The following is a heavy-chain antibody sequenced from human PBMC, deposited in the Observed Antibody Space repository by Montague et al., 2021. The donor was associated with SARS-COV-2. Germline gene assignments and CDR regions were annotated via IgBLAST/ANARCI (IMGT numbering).Heavy chain of an antibody. CDR2: IYNSGST. CDR3: ARVGRGSSWYEVAFDI. J-gene: IGHJ3*02. CDR1: GGSISRYS. D-gene: IGHD6-13*01. Sequence: SDTLSLTCTVSGGSISRYSWTWIRQPPGKGLEWIGYIYNSGSTNYNPSLSSRVTISVDTSKNQFSLKLSSVAAADTAVYYRARVGRGSSWYEVAFDIWGQGTMVTVSS. V-gene: IGHV4-59*07.